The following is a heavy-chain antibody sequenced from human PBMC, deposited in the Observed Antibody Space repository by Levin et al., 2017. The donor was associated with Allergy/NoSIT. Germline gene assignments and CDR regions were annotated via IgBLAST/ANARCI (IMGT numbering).Heavy chain of an antibody. CDR3: ARHSSFWTRGENWFDP. CDR2: IYTSGST. V-gene: IGHV4-61*02. D-gene: IGHD6-6*01. J-gene: IGHJ5*02. Sequence: SETLSLTCTVSGGSISSDTYYWSWIRQPAGKGLEWIGRIYTSGSTNYNPSLKSRVTISVDTSKNQFSLKLSSVTAADTAVYYCARHSSFWTRGENWFDPWGQGTLVTVSS. CDR1: GGSISSDTYY.